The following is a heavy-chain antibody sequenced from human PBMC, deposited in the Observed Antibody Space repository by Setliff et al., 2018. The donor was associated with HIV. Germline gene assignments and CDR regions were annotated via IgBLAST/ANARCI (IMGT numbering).Heavy chain of an antibody. CDR2: INAGNGNT. V-gene: IGHV1-3*01. J-gene: IGHJ2*01. CDR3: ARDREAGDWYFDL. Sequence: ASVKVSCKASGYTFTSYTLHWVRQAPGQRLEWMGWINAGNGNTKFSQKCQGRVTITRDTSATTADMDLSSLSSEDTAVYCCARDREAGDWYFDLWGRGTLVAVSS. CDR1: GYTFTSYT. D-gene: IGHD6-13*01.